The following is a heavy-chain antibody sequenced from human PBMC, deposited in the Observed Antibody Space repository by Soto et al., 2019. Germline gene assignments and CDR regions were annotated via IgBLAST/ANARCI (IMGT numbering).Heavy chain of an antibody. Sequence: PGGSLRLSCVVSGFSFSSVWMTWVRQAPGKGLECVANIKYDGSEEYYVDFVKGRFTTSRDNAKNSLYLQMNSLRDEDSAVYYCVTDLNWQGHWGQGTLVTV. J-gene: IGHJ4*02. CDR1: GFSFSSVW. CDR3: VTDLNWQGH. V-gene: IGHV3-7*01. CDR2: IKYDGSEE.